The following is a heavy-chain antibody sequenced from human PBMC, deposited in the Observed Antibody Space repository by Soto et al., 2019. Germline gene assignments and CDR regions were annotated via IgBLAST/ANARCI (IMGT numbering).Heavy chain of an antibody. CDR3: ASERFGMYAMDV. D-gene: IGHD3-10*01. CDR1: GFTFSKYW. J-gene: IGHJ6*02. V-gene: IGHV3-74*01. Sequence: EVQLVESGGGLVQPGGPLRLSCAASGFTFSKYWVHWVRHVPGKGLVWVSRINGDGSGTSYADSVEGRITISRDNAKSMVYLQMNTLRAEDTAVYYCASERFGMYAMDVWGQGTTVTVSS. CDR2: INGDGSGT.